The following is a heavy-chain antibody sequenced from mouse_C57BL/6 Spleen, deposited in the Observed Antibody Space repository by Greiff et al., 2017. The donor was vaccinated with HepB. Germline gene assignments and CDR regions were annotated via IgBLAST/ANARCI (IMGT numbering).Heavy chain of an antibody. CDR3: ARGNYYGSSHYAMDY. V-gene: IGHV1-4*01. J-gene: IGHJ4*01. CDR1: GYTFTSYT. CDR2: INPSSGYT. D-gene: IGHD1-1*01. Sequence: QVQLQQSGAELARPGASVKMSCKASGYTFTSYTMHWVKQRPGQGLEWIGYINPSSGYTKYNQTFKDKATLTADKSSSTAYMQLSSLTSEDSAVYYCARGNYYGSSHYAMDYWGQGTSVTVSS.